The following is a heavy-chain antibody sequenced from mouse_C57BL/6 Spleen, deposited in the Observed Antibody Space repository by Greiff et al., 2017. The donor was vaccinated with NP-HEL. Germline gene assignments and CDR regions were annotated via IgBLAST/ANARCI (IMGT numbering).Heavy chain of an antibody. CDR1: GYTFTSYW. CDR3: ARGTGTADY. V-gene: IGHV1-55*01. Sequence: VQLQQSGAELVKPGASVKMSCKASGYTFTSYWITWVKQRPGQGLEWIGDIYPGSGSTNYNEKFKSKATLTVDKSSSTAYMQLSSLASEDSAVYSWARGTGTADYWGQGTTLTVSS. CDR2: IYPGSGST. D-gene: IGHD4-1*01. J-gene: IGHJ2*01.